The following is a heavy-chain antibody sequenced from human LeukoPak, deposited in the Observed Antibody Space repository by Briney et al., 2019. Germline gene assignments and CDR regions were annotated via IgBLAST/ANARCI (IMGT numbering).Heavy chain of an antibody. Sequence: GGSLRLSCAASGFTFSSYWMSWVRQAPGKGLEWVANIKQDGSEKYYVDSVKGRFTISRDNAKNSLYLQMNSLRAEDTAVYYCARVSIAAAEGDFYFDYWGQGTLVTVSS. V-gene: IGHV3-7*03. J-gene: IGHJ4*02. CDR3: ARVSIAAAEGDFYFDY. D-gene: IGHD6-13*01. CDR1: GFTFSSYW. CDR2: IKQDGSEK.